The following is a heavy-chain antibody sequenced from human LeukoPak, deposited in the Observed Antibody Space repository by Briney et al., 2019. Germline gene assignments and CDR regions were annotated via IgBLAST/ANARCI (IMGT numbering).Heavy chain of an antibody. CDR2: TSAYNGNT. CDR3: ARDIVVVPAASPYYYYYGMDA. CDR1: GYTFTGYY. Sequence: ASVKVSCKASGYTFTGYYMHWVRQAPGQGLEWMGWTSAYNGNTNYAQKLQGRVTMTTDTSTSTAYMELRSLRSDDTAVYYCARDIVVVPAASPYYYYYGMDAWGQGTTVTVSS. J-gene: IGHJ6*02. D-gene: IGHD2-2*01. V-gene: IGHV1-18*04.